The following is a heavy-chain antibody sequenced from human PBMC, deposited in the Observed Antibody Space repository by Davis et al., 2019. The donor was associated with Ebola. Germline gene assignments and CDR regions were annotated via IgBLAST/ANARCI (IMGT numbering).Heavy chain of an antibody. CDR2: IRYDGSNK. V-gene: IGHV3-30*02. Sequence: GGSLRLSCAASGFTFSSYGMHWVRQAPGKGLEWVAFIRYDGSNKYYADSVKGRFTISRDNSKNTLYLQMNSLRAEDTAVYYCARERITMVRGVIIDSFFFDYWGQGTLVTVSS. CDR1: GFTFSSYG. CDR3: ARERITMVRGVIIDSFFFDY. D-gene: IGHD3-10*01. J-gene: IGHJ4*02.